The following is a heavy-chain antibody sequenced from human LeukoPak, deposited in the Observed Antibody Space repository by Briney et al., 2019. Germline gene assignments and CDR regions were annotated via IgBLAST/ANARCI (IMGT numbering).Heavy chain of an antibody. CDR3: ARADSSWANDY. CDR2: ISSDGSST. Sequence: GGSLRLSCVASGFTFSSSWMYWVSQAPGKGLVWASRISSDGSSTTYADSVKGRFTITRDNVKNTLYLQMNSLRVEDTAVYYCARADSSWANDYWGQGTLVSVSS. D-gene: IGHD6-13*01. CDR1: GFTFSSSW. V-gene: IGHV3-74*01. J-gene: IGHJ4*02.